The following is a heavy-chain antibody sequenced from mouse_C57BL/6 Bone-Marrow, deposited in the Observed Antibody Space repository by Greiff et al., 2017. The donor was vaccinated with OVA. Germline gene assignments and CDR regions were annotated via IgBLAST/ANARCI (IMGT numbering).Heavy chain of an antibody. J-gene: IGHJ3*01. CDR3: ARSRNYYGSSYGFAY. D-gene: IGHD1-1*01. CDR2: IYPRSGNT. Sequence: VQLVESGAELARPGASVKLSCKASGYTFTSYGISWVKQRTGQGLEWIGEIYPRSGNTYYNEKFKGKATLTADKSSSTAYMELRSLTSEDSAVYFCARSRNYYGSSYGFAYWGQGTLVTVSA. CDR1: GYTFTSYG. V-gene: IGHV1-81*01.